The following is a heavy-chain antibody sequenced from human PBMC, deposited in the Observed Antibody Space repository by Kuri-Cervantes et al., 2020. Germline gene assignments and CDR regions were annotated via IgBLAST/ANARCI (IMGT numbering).Heavy chain of an antibody. Sequence: AAVKVSCKASGYTFTGYYMHWVRQAPGQGLEWMGWINPNSGGTNYAQKFQGWVTMTRDTSISTAYMELSSLRSEDTAVYYCARGCGSGGNCFDPWGQGTLVTVSS. D-gene: IGHD3-10*01. CDR3: ARGCGSGGNCFDP. J-gene: IGHJ5*02. CDR2: INPNSGGT. V-gene: IGHV1-2*04. CDR1: GYTFTGYY.